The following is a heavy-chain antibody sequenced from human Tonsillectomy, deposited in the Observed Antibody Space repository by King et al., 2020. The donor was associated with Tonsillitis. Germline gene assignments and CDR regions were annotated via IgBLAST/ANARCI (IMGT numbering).Heavy chain of an antibody. D-gene: IGHD6-13*01. Sequence: VQLQESGPGLVKPSQTLSLTCTVSGGSISTGSNYWSWIRQPAGEGLEWIGRIYTSGSANYNPSLKSRVTMSVDMSKNQFSLELSSVTAAATAVYYCARNRSGSSSWYGAFDIWGQGTMVTVSS. V-gene: IGHV4-61*02. J-gene: IGHJ3*02. CDR1: GGSISTGSNY. CDR2: IYTSGSA. CDR3: ARNRSGSSSWYGAFDI.